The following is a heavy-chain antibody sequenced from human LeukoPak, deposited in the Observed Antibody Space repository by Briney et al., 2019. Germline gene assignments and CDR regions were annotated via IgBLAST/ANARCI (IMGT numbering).Heavy chain of an antibody. CDR1: GYTFTGYY. J-gene: IGHJ4*02. V-gene: IGHV1-2*02. Sequence: ASVKVSCKASGYTFTGYYIHWVRQAPGQGLEWMGWINPNSGGTNYAQKFQGRVTMTRDTSISTAYMELSRLRSDDTAVYYCARGRTIFGVVIIEFDYWGQGTLVTVSS. CDR3: ARGRTIFGVVIIEFDY. D-gene: IGHD3-3*01. CDR2: INPNSGGT.